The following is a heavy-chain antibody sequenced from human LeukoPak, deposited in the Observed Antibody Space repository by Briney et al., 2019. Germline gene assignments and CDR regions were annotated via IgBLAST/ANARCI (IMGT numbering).Heavy chain of an antibody. CDR1: GFTFSSYE. V-gene: IGHV3-48*03. D-gene: IGHD3-10*01. J-gene: IGHJ4*02. Sequence: GGSLRLSCAASGFTFSSYEMNWVRQAPGKGLEWVSYISSSGSTIYYADSVKGRFTISRDNAKNSLYLQMNSLRAEDTAVYYCARGDYGSGSYYFDYWAREPWSPSPQ. CDR2: ISSSGSTI. CDR3: ARGDYGSGSYYFDY.